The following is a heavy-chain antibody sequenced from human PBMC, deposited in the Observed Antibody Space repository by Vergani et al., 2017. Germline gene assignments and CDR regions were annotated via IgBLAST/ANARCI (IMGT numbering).Heavy chain of an antibody. CDR3: VKEKIDLGSYFFDS. V-gene: IGHV3-23*01. CDR2: ISASGAPT. Sequence: EVHLLESGGGLVQSGGSLRLSCAASGFTFSNSAVSWVRQAPGRGLAWVSGISASGAPTYYADSVKGRVTISRDNSKNTLYLQMNSLRVEDTAIYYCVKEKIDLGSYFFDSWGHGILVTVSS. D-gene: IGHD2/OR15-2a*01. CDR1: GFTFSNSA. J-gene: IGHJ4*01.